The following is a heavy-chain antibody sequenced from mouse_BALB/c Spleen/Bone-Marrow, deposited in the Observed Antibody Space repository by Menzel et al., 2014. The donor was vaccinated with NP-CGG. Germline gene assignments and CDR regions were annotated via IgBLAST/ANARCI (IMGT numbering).Heavy chain of an antibody. D-gene: IGHD4-1*01. Sequence: QVHVKQSGAELVRPGTSVKVSCKASGYAFTNYLIEWVKQRPGQGLEWIGVINPGSGGTNYNEKFKAKATLTADKSSSTAYMQLSSLTSDDSAGYFCARCLTGTSAMDYWGQGTSVTVSS. J-gene: IGHJ4*01. V-gene: IGHV1-54*01. CDR1: GYAFTNYL. CDR3: ARCLTGTSAMDY. CDR2: INPGSGGT.